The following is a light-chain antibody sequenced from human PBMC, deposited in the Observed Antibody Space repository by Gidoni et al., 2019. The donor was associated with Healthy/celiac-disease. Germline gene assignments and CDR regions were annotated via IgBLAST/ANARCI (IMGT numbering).Light chain of an antibody. V-gene: IGLV2-23*01. J-gene: IGLJ2*01. CDR1: SSDVGSYNL. CDR3: CSYAGSSIVV. Sequence: QSALPQPTSVSGSPGPSITISCTGTSSDVGSYNLVSWYQQHPGKAPKLMIYEGSKRPSGVSNRFSGSKSGNTASLTISGLQAEDEADYYCCSYAGSSIVVFGGGTKLTVL. CDR2: EGS.